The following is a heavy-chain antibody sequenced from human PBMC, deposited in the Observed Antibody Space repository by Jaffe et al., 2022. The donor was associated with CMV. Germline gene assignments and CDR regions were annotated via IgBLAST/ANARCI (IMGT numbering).Heavy chain of an antibody. CDR1: GYTFTSYA. Sequence: QVQLVQSGAEVKKPGASVKVSCKASGYTFTSYAMHWVRQAPGQRLEWMGWINAGNGNTKYSQKFQGRVTITRDTSASTAYMELSSLRSEDTAVYYCARDGAFGEFGDAFDIWGQGTMVTVSS. V-gene: IGHV1-3*01. D-gene: IGHD3-10*01. CDR3: ARDGAFGEFGDAFDI. CDR2: INAGNGNT. J-gene: IGHJ3*02.